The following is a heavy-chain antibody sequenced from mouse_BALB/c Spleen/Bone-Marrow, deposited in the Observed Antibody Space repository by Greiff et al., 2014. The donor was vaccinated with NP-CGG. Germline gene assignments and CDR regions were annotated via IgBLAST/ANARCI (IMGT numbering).Heavy chain of an antibody. CDR3: AQGYDWAMDY. J-gene: IGHJ4*01. CDR1: GFNIKDTY. V-gene: IGHV14-3*02. Sequence: EVQLQQSGAELVKPGASVKLSCTASGFNIKDTYIHWVKQRPEQGLEWIGRIDPANGNTKYDPKFQGKATITTDTSSNTAYLQLSSLTSEDTAVYYCAQGYDWAMDYWGQGPSVTVSS. D-gene: IGHD2-14*01. CDR2: IDPANGNT.